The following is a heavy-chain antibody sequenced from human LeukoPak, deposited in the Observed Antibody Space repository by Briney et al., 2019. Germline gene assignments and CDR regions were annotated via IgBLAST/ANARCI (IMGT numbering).Heavy chain of an antibody. Sequence: PSETLSLTCAVYGGSFSGYYWSWIRQPPGKGLEWIGEINHSGSTNYNPSLKSRVTISVDTSKNQFSLKLSSVTAADTAVYYCARRGSGYYYGAFDIWGQGTMVTVSS. V-gene: IGHV4-34*01. D-gene: IGHD3-22*01. J-gene: IGHJ3*02. CDR1: GGSFSGYY. CDR3: ARRGSGYYYGAFDI. CDR2: INHSGST.